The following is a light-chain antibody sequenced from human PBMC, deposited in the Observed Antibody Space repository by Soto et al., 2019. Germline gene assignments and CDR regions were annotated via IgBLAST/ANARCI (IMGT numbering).Light chain of an antibody. Sequence: QSALTQPPSASGSPGQSVTISCTGTSSDVGGYNYVSWYQQHPGKAPKLMIYEVSKRPSGVPDRFSGSKSGNTASLTVSGLQAEDEADYYCSSYAGSNNYVLFGGGTQLTA. CDR3: SSYAGSNNYVL. CDR2: EVS. J-gene: IGLJ7*02. V-gene: IGLV2-8*01. CDR1: SSDVGGYNY.